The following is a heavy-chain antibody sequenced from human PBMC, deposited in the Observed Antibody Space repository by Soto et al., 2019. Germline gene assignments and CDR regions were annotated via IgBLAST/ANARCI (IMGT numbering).Heavy chain of an antibody. Sequence: PGGSLRLSCAASGFTFSSYSMNWVRQAPGKGLEWVSSISSSSSYIYYADSVKGRFTISRDNAKNSLYLQMNSLRAEDTAVYYCARDVVRQLLYRDNWFDPWGQGTLVTVSS. CDR2: ISSSSSYI. CDR3: ARDVVRQLLYRDNWFDP. V-gene: IGHV3-21*01. J-gene: IGHJ5*02. D-gene: IGHD2-2*02. CDR1: GFTFSSYS.